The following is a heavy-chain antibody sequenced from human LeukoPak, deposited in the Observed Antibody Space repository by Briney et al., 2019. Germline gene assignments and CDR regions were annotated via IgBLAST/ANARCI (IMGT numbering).Heavy chain of an antibody. CDR1: GGSIRGYY. V-gene: IGHV4-59*08. CDR3: ARYGSGTYPRFDY. J-gene: IGHJ4*02. D-gene: IGHD3-10*01. CDR2: IYYRGST. Sequence: SETLSLTRTVAGGSIRGYYWSWMRQPPGRRLEWMGYIYYRGSTNYNHSLQSRVTISVDTSKNQFSLNLTSVTAADTAVYYCARYGSGTYPRFDYWGQGILVTVSS.